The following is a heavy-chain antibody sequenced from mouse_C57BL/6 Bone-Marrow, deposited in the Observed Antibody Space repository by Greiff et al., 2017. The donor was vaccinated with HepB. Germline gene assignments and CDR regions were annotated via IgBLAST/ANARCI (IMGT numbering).Heavy chain of an antibody. J-gene: IGHJ2*01. CDR2: IYPGGGYT. CDR3: ARGYYDYDYFDD. V-gene: IGHV1-63*01. Sequence: VQLKQSGAELVRPGTSVKMSCKASGYTFTNYWIGWAKQRPGHGLEWIGDIYPGGGYTNYNEKFKGKATLTADKSSSTAYMQFSSLTSEDSAIYYCARGYYDYDYFDDWGQGTTLTVSS. D-gene: IGHD2-4*01. CDR1: GYTFTNYW.